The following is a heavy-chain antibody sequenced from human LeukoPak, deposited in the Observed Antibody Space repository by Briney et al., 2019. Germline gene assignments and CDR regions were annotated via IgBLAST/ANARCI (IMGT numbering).Heavy chain of an antibody. Sequence: GGSLRLSCAASGFTFSSYEMNWVRQAPGKGLEWVAVILYNGSNKYYADSVKGRFTISRDNSKNTLYLQMNSLRVEDTAVYYCARAGGYCSGGSCYRGYSWFDPWGQGTLVTVSS. V-gene: IGHV3-33*08. J-gene: IGHJ5*02. CDR1: GFTFSSYE. CDR3: ARAGGYCSGGSCYRGYSWFDP. CDR2: ILYNGSNK. D-gene: IGHD2-15*01.